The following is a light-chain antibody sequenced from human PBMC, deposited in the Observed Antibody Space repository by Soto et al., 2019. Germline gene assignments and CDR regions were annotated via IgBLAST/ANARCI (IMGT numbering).Light chain of an antibody. CDR2: DVS. J-gene: IGLJ1*01. CDR3: SSFTRSTPTYV. CDR1: SSDVGGYNY. V-gene: IGLV2-14*01. Sequence: QYVLAQPASVSGSLGQSITIPCTGSSSDVGGYNYVSWHQQHPGKAPKLIISDVSHRPSGVSSRFSGSKSGNTASLIISGLQAEDEADYYCSSFTRSTPTYVFGTGTKVTVL.